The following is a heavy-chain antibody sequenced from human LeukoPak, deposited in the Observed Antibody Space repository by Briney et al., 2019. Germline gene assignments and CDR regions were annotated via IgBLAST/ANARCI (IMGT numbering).Heavy chain of an antibody. CDR1: GFSLSTSGVG. D-gene: IGHD3-22*01. CDR3: AHSSPLTSFDSSTWFGP. V-gene: IGHV2-5*01. J-gene: IGHJ5*02. Sequence: SGPKLVNPTQTLTLTCTFSGFSLSTSGVGVGWIRQPPGKALEWLALIYWNDDKRYNASLMRRLTLTKDTSKNQVVLSMTNMDPVDTATYYCAHSSPLTSFDSSTWFGPWGQGTLVTVSS. CDR2: IYWNDDK.